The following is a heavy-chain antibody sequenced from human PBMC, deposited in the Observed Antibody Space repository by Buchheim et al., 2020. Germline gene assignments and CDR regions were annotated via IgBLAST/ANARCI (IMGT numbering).Heavy chain of an antibody. J-gene: IGHJ4*02. CDR1: GFTFSSYA. V-gene: IGHV3-23*01. Sequence: EVQLLESGGGLVQPGGSLRLSCAASGFTFSSYAMSWVRQAPGKGLEWVSAISGSGGSTSYASSVKGRFTISRDTSKNTLYLQMNSLRAEDTAVYYCAKILYYYDSSGESDFNYGGQGTL. CDR3: AKILYYYDSSGESDFNY. D-gene: IGHD3-22*01. CDR2: ISGSGGST.